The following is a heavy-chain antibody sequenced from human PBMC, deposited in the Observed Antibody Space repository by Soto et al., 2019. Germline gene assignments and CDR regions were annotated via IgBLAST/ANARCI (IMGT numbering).Heavy chain of an antibody. CDR1: GGSISSYY. CDR3: ARSRGYHRHFDY. J-gene: IGHJ4*02. V-gene: IGHV4-59*01. D-gene: IGHD2-2*01. Sequence: SETLSLTCTVSGGSISSYYWSWIRQPPGKGLEWIGYIYYSGSTNYNPSLKSRVTISVDTSKNQSSLKLSSVTAADTAVYYCARSRGYHRHFDYWGQGTLVTVSS. CDR2: IYYSGST.